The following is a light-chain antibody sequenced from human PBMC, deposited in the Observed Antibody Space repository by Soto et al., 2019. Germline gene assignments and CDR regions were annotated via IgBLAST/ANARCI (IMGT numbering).Light chain of an antibody. J-gene: IGLJ1*01. V-gene: IGLV2-14*01. CDR2: DVS. CDR1: SSDVGGYKY. Sequence: QSALTQPASVSWSPGQSITISCTGTSSDVGGYKYVSWYQQHPGKAPKLMIYDVSNRPSGVSDRFSGSKSGNTASLTISGLQSEDEADYYCDSYTSSSSYVFGTGTKLTVL. CDR3: DSYTSSSSYV.